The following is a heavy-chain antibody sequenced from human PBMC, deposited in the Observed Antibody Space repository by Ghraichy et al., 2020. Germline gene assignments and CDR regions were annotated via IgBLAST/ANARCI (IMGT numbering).Heavy chain of an antibody. CDR3: ARPHTGFGSGSRFDP. CDR2: IYYGGDT. Sequence: SETLSLTCTVSGGSISSSSPYWGWIRQPPGKGLEWIASIYYGGDTYYNPSLRSRVTISVATSKTQFFLHLSSVTAADTAVYYCARPHTGFGSGSRFDPWGQGTLITVSS. J-gene: IGHJ5*02. V-gene: IGHV4-39*01. CDR1: GGSISSSSPY. D-gene: IGHD6-19*01.